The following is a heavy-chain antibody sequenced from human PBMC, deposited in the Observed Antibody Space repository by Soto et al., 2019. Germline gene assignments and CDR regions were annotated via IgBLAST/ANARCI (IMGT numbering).Heavy chain of an antibody. Sequence: SETLSLTCAVYGGSFSGYYWSWIRQPPGKGLEWIGEINHSGSTNYNPSLKSRVTISVVTSKNQFSLKLSSVTAADTAVYYCSRGPYDYIWGSYRALLPIFDSWGQGTLVTVSS. CDR3: SRGPYDYIWGSYRALLPIFDS. CDR2: INHSGST. D-gene: IGHD3-16*02. CDR1: GGSFSGYY. V-gene: IGHV4-34*01. J-gene: IGHJ4*02.